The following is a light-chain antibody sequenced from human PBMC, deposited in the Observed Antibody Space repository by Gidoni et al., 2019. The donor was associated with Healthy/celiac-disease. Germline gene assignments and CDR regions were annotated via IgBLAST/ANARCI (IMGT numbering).Light chain of an antibody. CDR2: KAS. J-gene: IGKJ1*01. CDR1: QSISSW. Sequence: DIHMIQSPTTLPASVGDRVTITCRASQSISSWIAWYQQKPGKAPKLLLYKASSLESGVASMFSGSGSGTDFTLTSSSLPPDDFATYCCQQYNSYPRTFXQXTKVEIK. CDR3: QQYNSYPRT. V-gene: IGKV1-5*03.